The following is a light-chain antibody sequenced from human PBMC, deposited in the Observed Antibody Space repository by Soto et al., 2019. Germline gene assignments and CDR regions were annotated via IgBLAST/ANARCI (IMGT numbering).Light chain of an antibody. V-gene: IGLV2-8*01. CDR3: SSYAGSNNLR. Sequence: QSALTQPPSASGSPGQSVTISCTGTSRDVGGYNYVSWYQHHPGKSPKLMIYEVTKRPSGVPDRFSVSRSGNTDSLTVSGLQAEDEADYYCSSYAGSNNLRFGGGTQLTVL. J-gene: IGLJ2*01. CDR1: SRDVGGYNY. CDR2: EVT.